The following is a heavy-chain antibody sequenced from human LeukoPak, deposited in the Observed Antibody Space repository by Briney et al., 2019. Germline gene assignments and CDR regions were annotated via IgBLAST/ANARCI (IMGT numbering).Heavy chain of an antibody. V-gene: IGHV2-5*01. CDR1: GFSLSTSGVG. D-gene: IGHD6-13*01. CDR2: IYWNDDK. Sequence: SGPTLVNPTQTLTLTCTFSGFSLSTSGVGVGWIRQPPGKALEWLALIYWNDDKRYSPSLKSRLTITKDTSKNQVVLTMTNMDPVDTATYYCAHSRLEYSSSWYTSAEYFQHWGQGTLVTVSS. J-gene: IGHJ1*01. CDR3: AHSRLEYSSSWYTSAEYFQH.